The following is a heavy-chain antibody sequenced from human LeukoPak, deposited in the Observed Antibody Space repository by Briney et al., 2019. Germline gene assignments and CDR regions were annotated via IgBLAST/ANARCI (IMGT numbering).Heavy chain of an antibody. CDR2: IYHSGST. J-gene: IGHJ4*02. CDR1: GYSISSGYY. Sequence: PSETLSLTCAVSGYSISSGYYWGWIRQPPGKGLEWIGSIYHSGSTYYNPSLKSRVTISVDTSKNQFSLKLSSVTAADTAVYYCARTLYDIFTGNPFDYWGQGTLVTVSS. CDR3: ARTLYDIFTGNPFDY. D-gene: IGHD3-9*01. V-gene: IGHV4-38-2*01.